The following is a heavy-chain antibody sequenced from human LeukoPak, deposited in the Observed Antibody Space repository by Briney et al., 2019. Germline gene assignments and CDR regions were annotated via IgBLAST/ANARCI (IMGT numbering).Heavy chain of an antibody. Sequence: GGSLRLSCSASGFTFSSYTMLWVRQAPGKGLEYVSVIGNSGGSTYYADSVKGRFTISRDNSKNTLYLQMSSVRVEDTVVYYCVPGSSAWRDLEYWGQGTLVTVSS. CDR3: VPGSSAWRDLEY. CDR2: IGNSGGST. V-gene: IGHV3-64D*06. CDR1: GFTFSSYT. D-gene: IGHD6-19*01. J-gene: IGHJ4*02.